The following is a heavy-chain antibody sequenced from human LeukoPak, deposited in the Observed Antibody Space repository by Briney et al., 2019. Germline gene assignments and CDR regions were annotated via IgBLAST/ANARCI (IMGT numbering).Heavy chain of an antibody. D-gene: IGHD3-22*01. CDR3: ATTNDGGGYQWGDFFDF. V-gene: IGHV1-69*04. Sequence: SVKVSCKASGYTFTSYGISWVRQAPGQGLEWMGRIIPNLGTTNRAQNFQDRVTLTADKSTNTAYMELTSLTSDDTAVYYCATTNDGGGYQWGDFFDFWGQGTLVTVS. CDR2: IIPNLGTT. CDR1: GYTFTSYG. J-gene: IGHJ4*02.